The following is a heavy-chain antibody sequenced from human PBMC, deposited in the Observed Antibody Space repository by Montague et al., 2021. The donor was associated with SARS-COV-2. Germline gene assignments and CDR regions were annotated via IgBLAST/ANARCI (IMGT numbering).Heavy chain of an antibody. J-gene: IGHJ4*02. D-gene: IGHD6-13*01. Sequence: CAISGDSVSSNSVAWNSIRQSPSRGPEWLGRTYYRLKWYNDYAVSVKSRITINLDTSKNQFSLQLNSVTPEDTAVYYCARDGGLYSSSWYLGYFDYWGQGTLVTVSS. V-gene: IGHV6-1*01. CDR1: GDSVSSNSVA. CDR3: ARDGGLYSSSWYLGYFDY. CDR2: TYYRLKWYN.